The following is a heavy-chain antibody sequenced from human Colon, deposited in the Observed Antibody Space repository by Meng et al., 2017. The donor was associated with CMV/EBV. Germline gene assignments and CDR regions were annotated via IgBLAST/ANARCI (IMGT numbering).Heavy chain of an antibody. Sequence: GESLKISCEASGFLFSAHGMNWVRQAPGKGLEWVSSIIGQSSSVYYADSVRGRFTISRDNAQKSLFLQMNSLTTDDTATYYCARHSAVIYDTSGDYPMDHWGPGTLVTVSS. D-gene: IGHD3-22*01. V-gene: IGHV3-21*01. CDR2: IIGQSSSV. CDR3: ARHSAVIYDTSGDYPMDH. J-gene: IGHJ4*02. CDR1: GFLFSAHG.